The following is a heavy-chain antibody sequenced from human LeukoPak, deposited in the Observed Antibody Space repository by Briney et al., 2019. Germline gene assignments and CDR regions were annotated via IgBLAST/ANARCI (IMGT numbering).Heavy chain of an antibody. J-gene: IGHJ4*02. V-gene: IGHV1-2*02. D-gene: IGHD1-26*01. CDR1: GYTFTGYY. CDR3: ARSDEVGATSYFDY. CDR2: INPNSGGT. Sequence: ASVKVSCKASGYTFTGYYMHWVRQAPGQGLEWMGWINPNSGGTNYAQKLQGRVTMTTDTSTSTAYMELRSLRSDDTAVYYCARSDEVGATSYFDYWGQGTLVTVSS.